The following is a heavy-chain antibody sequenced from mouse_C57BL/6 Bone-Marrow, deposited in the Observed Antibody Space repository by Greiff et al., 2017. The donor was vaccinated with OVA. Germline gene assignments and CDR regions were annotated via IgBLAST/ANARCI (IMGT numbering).Heavy chain of an antibody. CDR3: TSYYGNYYYAMDY. Sequence: DVKLVASGAELVRPGASVKLSCTASGFNIKDDYMHWVKQRPEQGLEWIGWIDPDNGDTEYASKFKGKATITADTSSNTAYLQLSLLTSEDTAVYYCTSYYGNYYYAMDYWGQGTSVTVSS. CDR2: IDPDNGDT. D-gene: IGHD2-10*01. V-gene: IGHV14-4*01. J-gene: IGHJ4*01. CDR1: GFNIKDDY.